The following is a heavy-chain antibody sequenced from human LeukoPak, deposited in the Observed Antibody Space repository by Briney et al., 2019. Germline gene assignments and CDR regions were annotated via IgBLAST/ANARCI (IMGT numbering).Heavy chain of an antibody. D-gene: IGHD3-16*01. Sequence: SETLSLTCTVSGGSISSDAYYWGWIRQPPKKGLEWIGTIYHSGSTYLNPSLRSRLTISVDTSKNQFSLSLSSVTAADTAVYYCARLDGAWGYFDYWGQGTLVTVSS. CDR1: GGSISSDAYY. CDR3: ARLDGAWGYFDY. V-gene: IGHV4-39*01. CDR2: IYHSGST. J-gene: IGHJ4*02.